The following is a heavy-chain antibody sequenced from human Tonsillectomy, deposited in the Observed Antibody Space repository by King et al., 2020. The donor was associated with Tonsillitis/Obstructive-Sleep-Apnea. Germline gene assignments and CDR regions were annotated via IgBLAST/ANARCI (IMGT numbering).Heavy chain of an antibody. D-gene: IGHD3-9*01. J-gene: IGHJ3*02. V-gene: IGHV3-30*04. Sequence: VQLVESGGGVVQPGRSLRLSCAASGFTFSDYAMHWVRQAPGKGLEWVAVVSYDGTNKYYADSVKGRFTISRDNSKNTLYLQMNSLRTEDTAVYFCARERAYDILTGYYPNVFDIWGQGTMVTVSS. CDR1: GFTFSDYA. CDR3: ARERAYDILTGYYPNVFDI. CDR2: VSYDGTNK.